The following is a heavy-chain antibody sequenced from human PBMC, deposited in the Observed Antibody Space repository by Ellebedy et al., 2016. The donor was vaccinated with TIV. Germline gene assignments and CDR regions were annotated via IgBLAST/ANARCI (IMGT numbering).Heavy chain of an antibody. CDR2: ISAYNGNT. V-gene: IGHV1-18*01. CDR3: ARAPPPRGDRSADAFDI. Sequence: AASVKVSCKASGYTFTSYGISWVRQAPGQGLEWMGWISAYNGNTNYAQKLQGRVTITTDTSTSTAYMELRSLRSDDTAVYYCARAPPPRGDRSADAFDIWGQGTMVTVSS. CDR1: GYTFTSYG. J-gene: IGHJ3*02. D-gene: IGHD7-27*01.